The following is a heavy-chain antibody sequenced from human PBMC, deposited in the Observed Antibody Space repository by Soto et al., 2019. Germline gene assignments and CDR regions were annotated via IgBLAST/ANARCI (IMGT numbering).Heavy chain of an antibody. Sequence: NPSETLSLTCAVSGYSISSGYYWGWIRQPPGKGLEWIGSIYHSGSTYYNPSLKSRVTISVDTSKNQFSLKLSSVTAADTAVYYCARDRGSGGYYFYYYYYGMDVWGQGTTVTVSS. CDR1: GYSISSGYY. V-gene: IGHV4-38-2*02. D-gene: IGHD3-10*01. CDR3: ARDRGSGGYYFYYYYYGMDV. J-gene: IGHJ6*02. CDR2: IYHSGST.